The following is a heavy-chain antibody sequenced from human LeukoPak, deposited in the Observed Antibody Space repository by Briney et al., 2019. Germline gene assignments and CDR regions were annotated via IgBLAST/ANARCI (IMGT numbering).Heavy chain of an antibody. V-gene: IGHV3-15*01. CDR3: TTGLDY. CDR1: GFTFSNAW. CDR2: IKSKTDGGTT. J-gene: IGHJ4*02. Sequence: PGGSLRLSCAASGFTFSNAWMSWVRQAPGKGLEWFGRIKSKTDGGTTDYAAPVKGRFTISRDDSKNTLYLQMNSLKTEDTAVYYCTTGLDYWGQGTLVTVSS.